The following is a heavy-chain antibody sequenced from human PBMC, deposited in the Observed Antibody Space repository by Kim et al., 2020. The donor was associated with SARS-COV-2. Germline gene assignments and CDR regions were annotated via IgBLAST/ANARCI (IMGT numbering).Heavy chain of an antibody. D-gene: IGHD5-18*01. CDR3: ARGIQHNLFGYYYYYMDV. CDR1: GYTFTSYD. J-gene: IGHJ6*03. CDR2: MNPNSGNT. Sequence: ASVKVSCKASGYTFTSYDINWVRQATGQGLEWMGWMNPNSGNTGYAQKFQGRVTMTRNTSISTAYMELSSLRSEDTAVYYCARGIQHNLFGYYYYYMDVWGKGTTVTVSS. V-gene: IGHV1-8*01.